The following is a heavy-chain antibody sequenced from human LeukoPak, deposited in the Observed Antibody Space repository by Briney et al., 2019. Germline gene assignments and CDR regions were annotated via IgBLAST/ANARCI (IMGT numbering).Heavy chain of an antibody. CDR1: GLTFSTSP. Sequence: GGPLRLSCAASGLTFSTSPMNWVRQAPGKGLEWVSTSGTTGDTYYADSVKGRFTISRDNSKNTLYLQLTSLRAEDTAIYYCATKKPGNFPYDCWGQGTLVIVST. CDR3: ATKKPGNFPYDC. V-gene: IGHV3-23*01. J-gene: IGHJ4*02. CDR2: TSGTTGDT. D-gene: IGHD3-9*01.